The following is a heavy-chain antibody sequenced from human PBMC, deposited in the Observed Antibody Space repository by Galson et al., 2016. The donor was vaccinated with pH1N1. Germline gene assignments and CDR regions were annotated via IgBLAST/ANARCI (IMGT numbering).Heavy chain of an antibody. V-gene: IGHV1-46*03. CDR2: INLSNGGT. CDR3: IRDLGCPRDF. CDR1: GYIFTRDY. Sequence: SVKVSCKASGYIFTRDYFNWVRQAPGQGLEWMGVINLSNGGTTFAQKFKGLVTMTRDTSTSTVYMEVTGLKSEDTAVYYCIRDLGCPRDFWGQGTLVTVSS. J-gene: IGHJ4*02. D-gene: IGHD7-27*01.